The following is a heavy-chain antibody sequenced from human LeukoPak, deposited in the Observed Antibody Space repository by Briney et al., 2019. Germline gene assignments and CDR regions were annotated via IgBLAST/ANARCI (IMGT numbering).Heavy chain of an antibody. D-gene: IGHD1-1*01. V-gene: IGHV3-11*06. CDR2: IGISSGNT. CDR1: GFPFSEYS. CDR3: ARDHNYAFDN. J-gene: IGHJ4*02. Sequence: GGSLRLSCAASGFPFSEYSMNWVRQAPGKGLEWISYIGISSGNTKYADSVKGRFTISGDNAKNSLYLQMNSLRVEDTAVYYCARDHNYAFDNWGREPWSPSPQ.